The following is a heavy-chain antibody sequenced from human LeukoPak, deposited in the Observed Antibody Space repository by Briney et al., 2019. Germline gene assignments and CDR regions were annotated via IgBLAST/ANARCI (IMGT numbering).Heavy chain of an antibody. CDR2: ISGSSSYI. CDR1: GFTFSSYS. Sequence: PGGSLRLSCGASGFTFSSYSMNWVRQAPGKGLEWVSSISGSSSYIYYADSVKGRFTISRDNSKNTLYLQMNSLRAEDTAVYYCARDSLSYDSSGYYTGWGQGTLVTVSS. CDR3: ARDSLSYDSSGYYTG. J-gene: IGHJ4*02. V-gene: IGHV3-21*01. D-gene: IGHD3-22*01.